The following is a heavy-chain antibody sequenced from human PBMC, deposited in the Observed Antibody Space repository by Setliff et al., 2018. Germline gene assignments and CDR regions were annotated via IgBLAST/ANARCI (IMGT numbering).Heavy chain of an antibody. J-gene: IGHJ4*02. D-gene: IGHD5-12*01. CDR2: VYYSGTA. CDR1: DGSLSTYY. CDR3: ARGGTFRYFDF. V-gene: IGHV4-59*01. Sequence: SETLSLTCTVSDGSLSTYYWSWIRQPPGKGLEFIGYVYYSGTANYSPPLRSRLTISVDTPKSQFSLKLRSVTAADTAVYYCARGGTFRYFDFWGQGAPVTVSS.